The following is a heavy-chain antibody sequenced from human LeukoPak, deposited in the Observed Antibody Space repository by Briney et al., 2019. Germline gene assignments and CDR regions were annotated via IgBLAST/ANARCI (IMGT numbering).Heavy chain of an antibody. CDR3: ARDKGRGYDSGWSPDY. CDR2: ISYDERNK. CDR1: GFPFNVHA. Sequence: GGSLRLSCVASGFPFNVHAMHWVRQAPGKGLKLLAIISYDERNKFYAESVKGRLTVSRDNSKSTVFLQSNSLSAEDTALYFCARDKGRGYDSGWSPDYWGQGTFVTVSS. D-gene: IGHD6-19*01. J-gene: IGHJ4*02. V-gene: IGHV3-30*17.